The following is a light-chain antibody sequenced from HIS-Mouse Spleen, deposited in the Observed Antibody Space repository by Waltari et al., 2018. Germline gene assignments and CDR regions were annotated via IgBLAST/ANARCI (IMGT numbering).Light chain of an antibody. CDR3: QQYGSSPPYT. J-gene: IGKJ2*01. V-gene: IGKV3-20*01. CDR1: QSVSSSD. CDR2: GAS. Sequence: EIVLTQSPGTLSLSPGERATLSCRASQSVSSSDLAWYQQKPGQAPRLLIYGASSRATGIPDRFSGSGSGTDSTLTISRLEPEDFAVYYCQQYGSSPPYTCGQGTKLEIK.